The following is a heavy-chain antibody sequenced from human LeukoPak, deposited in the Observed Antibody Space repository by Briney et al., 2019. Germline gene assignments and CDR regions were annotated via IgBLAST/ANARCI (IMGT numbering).Heavy chain of an antibody. D-gene: IGHD3-9*01. CDR1: GGTFSSYA. J-gene: IGHJ1*01. CDR2: IIPIFGTA. V-gene: IGHV1-69*01. Sequence: SVKVSCKASGGTFSSYAISWARQAPGQGLEWMGGIIPIFGTANYAQKFQGRVTITADESTSTAYMELSSLRSEDTAVYYCARGNVLTGYHKYFQHWGQGTLVTVSS. CDR3: ARGNVLTGYHKYFQH.